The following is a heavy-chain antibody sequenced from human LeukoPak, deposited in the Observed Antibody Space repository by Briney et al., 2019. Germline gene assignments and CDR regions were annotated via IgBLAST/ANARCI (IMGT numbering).Heavy chain of an antibody. J-gene: IGHJ4*02. D-gene: IGHD3-22*01. CDR3: ARAPHFFDISGSRYYFDY. CDR1: GGSIRDTTYY. Sequence: SETLSLTCTVSGGSIRDTTYYWGWIRQPPGKGLEWIGSIYCSGNTYYNPSLMSRVTISVDTSKNQFSLNLSSVTAADTAVYYCARAPHFFDISGSRYYFDYWGQGALVTVSS. V-gene: IGHV4-39*07. CDR2: IYCSGNT.